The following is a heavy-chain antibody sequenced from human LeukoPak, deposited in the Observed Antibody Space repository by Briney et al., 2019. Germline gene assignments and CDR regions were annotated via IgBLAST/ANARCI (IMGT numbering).Heavy chain of an antibody. CDR1: GYTFSIYS. CDR2: ISSSSSYI. CDR3: ARAHEVGDY. J-gene: IGHJ4*02. D-gene: IGHD1-26*01. Sequence: GGALRVSCAASGYTFSIYSMNWVRQAPGKGLEWVSSISSSSSYIYYADSVKGRFTISRDNAKNSLYLQMNSLRAEDTAVYYCARAHEVGDYWGQGTLVTVSS. V-gene: IGHV3-21*01.